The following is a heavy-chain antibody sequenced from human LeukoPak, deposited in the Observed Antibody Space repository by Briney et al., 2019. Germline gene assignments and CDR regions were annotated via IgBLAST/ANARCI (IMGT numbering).Heavy chain of an antibody. CDR3: ARDRHIVVVPAAIRRSSYFDY. CDR2: IKQDGSEK. Sequence: GGSLRLSCAASGFTFSSYWMSWVRQAPGKGLEWVANIKQDGSEKYYVDSVKGIFTISRANAKNSLYMQMNRLRAEDTAVYYCARDRHIVVVPAAIRRSSYFDYWGQGTLVTVSS. J-gene: IGHJ4*02. V-gene: IGHV3-7*01. D-gene: IGHD2-2*02. CDR1: GFTFSSYW.